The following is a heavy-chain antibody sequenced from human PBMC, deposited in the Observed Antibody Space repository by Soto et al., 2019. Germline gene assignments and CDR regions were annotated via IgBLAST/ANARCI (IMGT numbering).Heavy chain of an antibody. D-gene: IGHD4-4*01. J-gene: IGHJ3*02. V-gene: IGHV3-15*01. CDR1: GFTFSNAW. CDR2: IKSKTDGGTT. CDR3: TTDFTVTTPNDAFDI. Sequence: VQLVESGGGLVKPGGSLRLSCAASGFTFSNAWMSWVRQAPGKGLEWVGRIKSKTDGGTTDYAAPVKGRFTISRDDSKNTLYLQMNSLKTEDTAVYYCTTDFTVTTPNDAFDIWGQGTMVTVSS.